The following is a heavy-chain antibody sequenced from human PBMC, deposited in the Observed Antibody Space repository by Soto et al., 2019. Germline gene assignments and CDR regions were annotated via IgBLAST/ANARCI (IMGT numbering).Heavy chain of an antibody. J-gene: IGHJ4*02. V-gene: IGHV2-26*01. Sequence: QVTLKESGPVLVTPTETLTLTCTVSGFSLSNARMGVSWIRQPPGKALEWLAHIFSNDEKSYSTSLKSRLTISKDTSKCQGVLTMTNMDPVDTATYYCARIGGSYWVDYWGQGTLVTVSS. D-gene: IGHD1-26*01. CDR2: IFSNDEK. CDR1: GFSLSNARMG. CDR3: ARIGGSYWVDY.